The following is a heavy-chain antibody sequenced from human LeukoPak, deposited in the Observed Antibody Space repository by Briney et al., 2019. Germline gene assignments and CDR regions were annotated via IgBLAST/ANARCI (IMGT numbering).Heavy chain of an antibody. Sequence: PGGSLRLSCAASGFTFDDYATHWVRQAPGKGLEWVSGISWNSGSIGYADSVKGRFTISRDNAKNSLYLQMNSLRAEDMALYYCAKVYCSGGSCWIDYWGQGTLVTVSS. V-gene: IGHV3-9*03. CDR2: ISWNSGSI. D-gene: IGHD2-15*01. CDR1: GFTFDDYA. J-gene: IGHJ4*02. CDR3: AKVYCSGGSCWIDY.